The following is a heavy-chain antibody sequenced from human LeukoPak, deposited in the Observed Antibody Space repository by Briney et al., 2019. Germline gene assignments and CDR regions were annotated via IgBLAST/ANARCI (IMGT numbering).Heavy chain of an antibody. D-gene: IGHD6-13*01. CDR3: AREDQVTSAGLFDS. CDR1: GGTFSSYA. J-gene: IGHJ4*02. Sequence: GASVKVSCKASGGTFSSYAISWVRQAPGQGLEWMGGIIPIFGTANYAQKFQGRVTITADKSTSTAYMELSSLRSEDTAVYYCAREDQVTSAGLFDSWGQGTLVTVSS. V-gene: IGHV1-69*06. CDR2: IIPIFGTA.